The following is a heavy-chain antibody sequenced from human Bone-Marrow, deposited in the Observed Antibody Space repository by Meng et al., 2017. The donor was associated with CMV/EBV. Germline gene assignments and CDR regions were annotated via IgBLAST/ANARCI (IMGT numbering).Heavy chain of an antibody. CDR2: ISAYNGNT. V-gene: IGHV1-18*01. D-gene: IGHD2-2*01. CDR1: GGTFSSYA. J-gene: IGHJ5*02. Sequence: ASVKVSCKASGGTFSSYAISWVRQAPGQGLEWMGWISAYNGNTNYAQKLQGRVTMTTDTSTSTAYMELRSLRSDDTAVYYCAREVAFVVVPAAISWGWFDPWGQGTRVTGSS. CDR3: AREVAFVVVPAAISWGWFDP.